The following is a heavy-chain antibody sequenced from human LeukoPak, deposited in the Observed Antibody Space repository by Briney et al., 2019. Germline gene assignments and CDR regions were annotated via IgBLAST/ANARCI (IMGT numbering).Heavy chain of an antibody. CDR3: ARGTRYYGSGSYYNSPVNYGMDV. V-gene: IGHV4-39*07. CDR2: INYSGST. Sequence: SETLSLTCTVSGGSISSSSHYWSWIRQPPGKGLEWIASINYSGSTYYNPSLKSRVTISVDTSKNQFSLKLSSVTAADTAVYYCARGTRYYGSGSYYNSPVNYGMDVWGQGTTVTVSS. J-gene: IGHJ6*02. D-gene: IGHD3-10*01. CDR1: GGSISSSSHY.